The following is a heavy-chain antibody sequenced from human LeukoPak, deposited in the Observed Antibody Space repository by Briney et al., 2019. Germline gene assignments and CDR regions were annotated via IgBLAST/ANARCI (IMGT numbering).Heavy chain of an antibody. CDR3: VRGQGAHDNWFDP. CDR2: IAWDTITI. V-gene: IGHV3-48*01. J-gene: IGHJ5*02. D-gene: IGHD4/OR15-4a*01. CDR1: GFTFSGYS. Sequence: GGSLRLSCVASGFTFSGYSINWVRQAPGKGLEWLSYIAWDTITIYYADSVKGRSTISRDNAKNTLSLQMTSLRAEDTAIYYCVRGQGAHDNWFDPWGQGTLVTVAS.